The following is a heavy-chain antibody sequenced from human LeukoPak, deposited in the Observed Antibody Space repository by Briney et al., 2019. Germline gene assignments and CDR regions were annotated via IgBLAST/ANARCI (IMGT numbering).Heavy chain of an antibody. CDR2: IKSKTDGGTT. V-gene: IGHV3-15*01. D-gene: IGHD2-15*01. J-gene: IGHJ4*02. CDR1: GLTFSNAW. CDR3: TTGLLCSGGSCSSPTDY. Sequence: GGSLRLSCAASGLTFSNAWMSWVRQAPGKGLEWVGHIKSKTDGGTTDYAAPVKGRFTISRDDSKTTLYLQMNSLKSDDTAFYYCTTGLLCSGGSCSSPTDYWGQGTLVTVSS.